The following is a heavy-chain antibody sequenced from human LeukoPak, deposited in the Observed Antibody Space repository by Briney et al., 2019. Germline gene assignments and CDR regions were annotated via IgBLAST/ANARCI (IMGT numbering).Heavy chain of an antibody. J-gene: IGHJ6*03. CDR2: INHSGST. CDR3: AGGYSYGYYYMDV. D-gene: IGHD5-18*01. Sequence: SETLSLTCAVYGVSFSGYYWSWIRQPPGKGLEWIGEINHSGSTNYNPPLKSRVTISVDTSKNQFSLKLSSVTAADTAVYYCAGGYSYGYYYMDVWGKGTTVTVSS. V-gene: IGHV4-34*01. CDR1: GVSFSGYY.